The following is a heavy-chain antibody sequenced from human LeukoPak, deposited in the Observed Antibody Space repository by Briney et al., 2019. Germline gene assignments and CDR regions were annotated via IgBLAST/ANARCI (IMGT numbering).Heavy chain of an antibody. CDR3: AIRARGGGDPFDP. D-gene: IGHD2-21*02. CDR1: GGSFSGYY. V-gene: IGHV4-34*01. Sequence: SETLSLTCAVYGGSFSGYYWSWVRQPPGKGLEWIGEINHSGSTNYNPSLKSRVTISVDTSKNQFSLKLSSVTAADTAVYYCAIRARGGGDPFDPWGQGTLVTVSS. J-gene: IGHJ5*02. CDR2: INHSGST.